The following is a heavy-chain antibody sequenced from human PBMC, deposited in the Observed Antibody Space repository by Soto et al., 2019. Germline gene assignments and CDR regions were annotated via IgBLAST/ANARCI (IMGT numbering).Heavy chain of an antibody. CDR2: IYYSGST. J-gene: IGHJ5*02. CDR1: CGFISSGGYY. Sequence: QVQLQESGRGLVKPSQTLSLTCTVSCGFISSGGYYWSWIGQHRVEGLEWIGYIYYSGSTYYNPYIKSRVTKSVDTSKNQFSLKLRSVTAAATALYYCARVGGIDRFDPWGQGTLVTVYS. D-gene: IGHD3-16*01. CDR3: ARVGGIDRFDP. V-gene: IGHV4-31*03.